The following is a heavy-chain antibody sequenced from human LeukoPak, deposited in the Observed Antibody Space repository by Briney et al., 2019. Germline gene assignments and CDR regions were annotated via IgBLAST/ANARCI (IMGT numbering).Heavy chain of an antibody. CDR1: GYTFTTYS. J-gene: IGHJ5*02. CDR2: ISTYNGTT. CDR3: ARGLFAPDT. Sequence: ASVKVSCKASGYTFTTYSVNWMRQAPGQGLEWMGWISTYNGTTKYAHKFQDRVTMTTETSTRTAYLELRSLRSDDTAVYYCARGLFAPDTWGQGTLVTVSS. V-gene: IGHV1-18*01.